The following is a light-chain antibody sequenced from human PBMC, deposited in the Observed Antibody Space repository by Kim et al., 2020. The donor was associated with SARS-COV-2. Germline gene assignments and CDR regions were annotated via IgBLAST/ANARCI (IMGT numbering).Light chain of an antibody. J-gene: IGKJ2*01. V-gene: IGKV3-20*01. CDR3: QQYGSSPDT. Sequence: LSPAERATLSCRASQSVTSNFLAWYQQKPGQAPKLLIYGASSRATGIPARFSGSGSGTDFTLTISRLEPEDFAVYYCQQYGSSPDTFGQGTKLEI. CDR1: QSVTSNF. CDR2: GAS.